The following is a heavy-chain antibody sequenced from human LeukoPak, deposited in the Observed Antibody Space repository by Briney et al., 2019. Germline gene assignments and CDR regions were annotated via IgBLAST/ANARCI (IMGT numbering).Heavy chain of an antibody. J-gene: IGHJ5*02. CDR3: AKVLKPWWLDP. CDR1: GFTFSNYA. Sequence: GGSLRLSCAASGFTFSNYAMAWFRQAPGKGLEWVSAISGSGGNTYYADSVKGRFTISRDNSKNTLYLQMNTLRAEDTAVYYCAKVLKPWWLDPWARGNVLTVSS. CDR2: ISGSGGNT. V-gene: IGHV3-23*01.